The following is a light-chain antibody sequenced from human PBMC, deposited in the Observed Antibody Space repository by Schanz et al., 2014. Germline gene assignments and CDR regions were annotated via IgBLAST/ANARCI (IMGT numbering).Light chain of an antibody. CDR1: QSVHINY. Sequence: EIVLTQSPGTLSLSPGERATLSCRASQSVHINYLAWHQQKPGQAPRLLIYGASTRATGIPARFSGSGSGTDFTLTISRLEPEDFAVYYCQQYGSSPRTFGGGTKVEIK. V-gene: IGKV3-20*01. CDR3: QQYGSSPRT. CDR2: GAS. J-gene: IGKJ4*01.